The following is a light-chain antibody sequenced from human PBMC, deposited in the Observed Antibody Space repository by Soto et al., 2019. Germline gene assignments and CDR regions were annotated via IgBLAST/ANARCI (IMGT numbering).Light chain of an antibody. V-gene: IGLV4-69*01. CDR3: QSLGTGIQV. CDR2: INSDGSH. J-gene: IGLJ3*02. Sequence: QPVLTQAPSVSGSLGASVKLTCTLSSGHSTYAIAWHQQQSEKGPRFLVKINSDGSHSKGDGFFDRFSGSSSGAERHLTISSLQSEDEADYYCQSLGTGIQVFGGGTQLTVL. CDR1: SGHSTYA.